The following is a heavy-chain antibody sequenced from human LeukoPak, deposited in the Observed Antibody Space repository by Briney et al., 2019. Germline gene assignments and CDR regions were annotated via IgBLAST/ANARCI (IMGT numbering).Heavy chain of an antibody. CDR1: GYTFTGYY. V-gene: IGHV1-2*02. J-gene: IGHJ4*02. D-gene: IGHD5-18*01. Sequence: ALVKVSCKASGYTFTGYYMHWVRQAPGQGLEWMGWINPNSGGTNYAQKFQGRVTMTRDTSISTAYMELSRLRSDDTAVYYCARGPLWPSYYFDYWGQGTLVTVSS. CDR3: ARGPLWPSYYFDY. CDR2: INPNSGGT.